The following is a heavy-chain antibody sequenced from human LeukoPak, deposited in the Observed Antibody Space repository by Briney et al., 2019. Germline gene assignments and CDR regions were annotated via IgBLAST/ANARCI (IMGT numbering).Heavy chain of an antibody. J-gene: IGHJ4*02. V-gene: IGHV1-69*02. CDR1: GGTFISYT. CDR2: IIPILGIA. Sequence: GSSVKVSCKASGGTFISYTISWVRQAPGQGLEWMGRIIPILGIANYAQKFQGRVTITADKSTSTAYMELSSLRSEDTAVYYCASFSDSSGYAYFDYWGQGTLVTVSS. D-gene: IGHD3-22*01. CDR3: ASFSDSSGYAYFDY.